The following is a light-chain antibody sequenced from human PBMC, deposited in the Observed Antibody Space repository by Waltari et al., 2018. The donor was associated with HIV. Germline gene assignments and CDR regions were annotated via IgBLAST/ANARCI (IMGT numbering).Light chain of an antibody. J-gene: IGKJ1*01. CDR3: QQYNNRPWT. CDR2: SSS. Sequence: DTQMSPSPSTLFSFIGDRVTITCWASKRVSNWLAWYQQKPGKAPKLLFSSSSDLRRGAPIRISGGCSGTEFTLAISSLQPDYFATYCCQQYNNRPWTFGPGTKLEIK. V-gene: IGKV1-5*03. CDR1: KRVSNW.